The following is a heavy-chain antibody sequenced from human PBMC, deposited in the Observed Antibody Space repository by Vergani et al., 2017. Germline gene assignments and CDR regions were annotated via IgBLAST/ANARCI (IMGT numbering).Heavy chain of an antibody. V-gene: IGHV4-39*01. J-gene: IGHJ4*02. D-gene: IGHD5-18*01. CDR3: ARQFWGGGGYRFDH. CDR2: IFYTGTS. CDR1: GDSISRSHYY. Sequence: QLQLQESGPGLVKPSETLSLSCRVPGDSISRSHYYWGFIRQPPGKGLEWIGSIFYTGTSYYNPSLESRATNSVDTSKNQFSLKLKSVTAADTAVYYCARQFWGGGGYRFDHWGQGTLVTVSS.